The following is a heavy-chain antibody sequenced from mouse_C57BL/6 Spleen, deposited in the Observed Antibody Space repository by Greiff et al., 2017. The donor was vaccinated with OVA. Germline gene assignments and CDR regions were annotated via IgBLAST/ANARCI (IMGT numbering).Heavy chain of an antibody. CDR1: GYTFTSYG. V-gene: IGHV1-81*01. J-gene: IGHJ4*01. Sequence: QVQLKESGAELARPGASVKLSCKASGYTFTSYGISWVKQRTGQGLEWIGEIYPRSGNTYYNEKFKGKATLTADKSSSTAYMELRSLTSEDSAVYFCARRDYDDAMDYWGQGTSVTVSS. CDR3: ARRDYDDAMDY. D-gene: IGHD2-4*01. CDR2: IYPRSGNT.